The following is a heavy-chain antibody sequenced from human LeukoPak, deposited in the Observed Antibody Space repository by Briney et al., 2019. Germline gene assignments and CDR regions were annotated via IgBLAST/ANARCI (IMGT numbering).Heavy chain of an antibody. J-gene: IGHJ4*02. D-gene: IGHD3-16*01. CDR1: GFTFSSYS. CDR2: ISSSSSYI. V-gene: IGHV3-21*01. Sequence: GESPRLSCAASGFTFSSYSMNWVRQAPGKGLEWVSSISSSSSYIYYADSVKGRFTISRDNAKNSLYLQMNSLRAEDAAVYYCASEGDPHPDRWGQGTLVTVSS. CDR3: ASEGDPHPDR.